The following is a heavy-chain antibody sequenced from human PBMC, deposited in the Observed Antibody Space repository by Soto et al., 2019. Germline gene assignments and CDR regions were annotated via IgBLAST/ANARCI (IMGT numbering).Heavy chain of an antibody. CDR1: GFTFSGCG. V-gene: IGHV3-33*01. J-gene: IGHJ4*02. Sequence: GGSLRLSCEAAGFTFSGCGMHWVRQAPGKGLVWVAIISYDGDIKNYADSVKGRFTISRDNSKNTLYLQLNSLTPEDTAVYYCARDEGSSGYVSFYLQYWGRGSLVPVSS. CDR2: ISYDGDIK. CDR3: ARDEGSSGYVSFYLQY. D-gene: IGHD6-19*01.